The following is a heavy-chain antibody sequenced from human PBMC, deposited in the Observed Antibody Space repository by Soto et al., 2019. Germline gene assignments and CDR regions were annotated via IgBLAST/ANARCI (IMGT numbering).Heavy chain of an antibody. CDR1: GGSISSGGYY. CDR3: ARAPTSNYDFWSGYYPEPYGMDV. J-gene: IGHJ6*02. Sequence: SLSLTCTVSGGSISSGGYYWSWIRQHPGKGLEWIGYIYYSGSTYYNPSLKSRVTISVDTSKNQFSLKLSSVTAADTAVYYCARAPTSNYDFWSGYYPEPYGMDVWGQGTTVTVSS. CDR2: IYYSGST. V-gene: IGHV4-31*03. D-gene: IGHD3-3*01.